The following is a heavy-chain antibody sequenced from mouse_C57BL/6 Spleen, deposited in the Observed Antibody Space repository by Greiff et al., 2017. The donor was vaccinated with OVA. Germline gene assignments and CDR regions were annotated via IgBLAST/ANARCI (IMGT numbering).Heavy chain of an antibody. CDR3: AIDYDVAMDY. J-gene: IGHJ4*01. CDR2: INPNNGGT. CDR1: GYTFTDYY. V-gene: IGHV1-26*01. Sequence: EVQLQQSGPELVKPGASVKISCKASGYTFTDYYMNWVKQSHGKSLEWIGDINPNNGGTSYNQKFKGKATLTVDKSSSTAYMELRSLTSEDSAVYYCAIDYDVAMDYWGQGTSVTVSS. D-gene: IGHD2-4*01.